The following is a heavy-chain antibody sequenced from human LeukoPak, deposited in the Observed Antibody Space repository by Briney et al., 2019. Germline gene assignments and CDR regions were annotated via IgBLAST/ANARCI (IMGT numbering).Heavy chain of an antibody. Sequence: ASVTVSCKASGYTFTAYYMHWVRQAPGQGLEWMGWINPNSGATNYAQKFQGRVTMTRDTSITTSYMELSSLRSDDTGVYYCARDPATIRYFDSLDPWGQGTLVTVSS. J-gene: IGHJ5*02. CDR2: INPNSGAT. CDR1: GYTFTAYY. CDR3: ARDPATIRYFDSLDP. D-gene: IGHD3-9*01. V-gene: IGHV1-2*02.